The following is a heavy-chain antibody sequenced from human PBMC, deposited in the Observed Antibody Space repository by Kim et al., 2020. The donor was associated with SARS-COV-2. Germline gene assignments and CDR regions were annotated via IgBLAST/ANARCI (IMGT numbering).Heavy chain of an antibody. CDR3: ASGTVAGTFDY. D-gene: IGHD6-19*01. CDR2: K. J-gene: IGHJ4*02. V-gene: IGHV3-33*01. Sequence: KYYADSGKGRITISRDNSKNTQYLQMNSLRAEDTAVYYCASGTVAGTFDYWGQGTLVTVSS.